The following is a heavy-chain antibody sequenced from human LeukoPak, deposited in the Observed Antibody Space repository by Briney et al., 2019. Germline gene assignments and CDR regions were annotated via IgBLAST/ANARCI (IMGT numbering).Heavy chain of an antibody. V-gene: IGHV3-11*01. D-gene: IGHD3-22*01. Sequence: GGSLRLSCAASGFIFNDYYMNWIRQAPGKGLEWVSYISSRGSAIYYADSVKGRFTISRDNAKNSLYLQMNSLRAEDTAVYYCTRGPLFGDSSGYPLFQHWGQGTLVTVSS. CDR2: ISSRGSAI. CDR1: GFIFNDYY. J-gene: IGHJ1*01. CDR3: TRGPLFGDSSGYPLFQH.